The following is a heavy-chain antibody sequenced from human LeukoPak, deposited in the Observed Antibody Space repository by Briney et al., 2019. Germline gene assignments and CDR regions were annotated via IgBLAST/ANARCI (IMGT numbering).Heavy chain of an antibody. CDR1: GFPFSDHN. Sequence: GGSLGLSCAASGFPFSDHNIHWVRRAPGKGLEWVAFISSEGSKIDYADSVKGRFTISRDNTQNTVSLQMNSLRSDDTAMYYCAKTIDGYWPQFDVWGQGTLVTVSS. D-gene: IGHD5-24*01. CDR3: AKTIDGYWPQFDV. CDR2: ISSEGSKI. J-gene: IGHJ4*02. V-gene: IGHV3-30*02.